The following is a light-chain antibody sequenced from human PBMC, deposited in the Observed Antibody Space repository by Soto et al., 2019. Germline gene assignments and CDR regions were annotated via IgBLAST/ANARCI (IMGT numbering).Light chain of an antibody. CDR2: AAS. V-gene: IGKV1-39*01. Sequence: DIQMTQSPSTLSGSVGDRVTITCRASQTISSYLNWYQQKPGKAPKLLIYAASSLQSGVPSRFSGSGSGTDFTLTISSLQPEDFATYYCQQSYSTPHTFGHGTKVDIK. CDR3: QQSYSTPHT. J-gene: IGKJ1*01. CDR1: QTISSY.